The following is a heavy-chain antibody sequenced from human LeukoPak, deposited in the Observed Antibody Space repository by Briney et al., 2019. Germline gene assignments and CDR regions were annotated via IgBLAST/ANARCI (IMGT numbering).Heavy chain of an antibody. D-gene: IGHD1-1*01. J-gene: IGHJ6*02. V-gene: IGHV1-2*02. CDR2: INPNSGGT. Sequence: ASVKVSCKASGYTFTGYYMHWVRQAPGQGLEWMGWINPNSGGTNYAQKFQGRVTMTRDTSISTAYMELSRLRSDDTAVYYCARDLWTISLPYYYYYGMDVWGQGTTVTVSS. CDR1: GYTFTGYY. CDR3: ARDLWTISLPYYYYYGMDV.